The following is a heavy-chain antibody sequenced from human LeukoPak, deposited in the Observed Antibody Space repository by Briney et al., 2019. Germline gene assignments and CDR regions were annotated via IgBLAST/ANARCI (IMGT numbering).Heavy chain of an antibody. CDR1: GXSISSYY. CDR3: ATTGYRGFDI. J-gene: IGHJ3*02. CDR2: ISYSGST. Sequence: SETLSLTCTVSGXSISSYYWSWIRQPPGKGLEWIGYISYSGSTNYNPSLKSRVTISVETSKNQFSLKLSSVTAADTAVYYCATTGYRGFDIWGQGTMVTVS. V-gene: IGHV4-59*01. D-gene: IGHD5-18*01.